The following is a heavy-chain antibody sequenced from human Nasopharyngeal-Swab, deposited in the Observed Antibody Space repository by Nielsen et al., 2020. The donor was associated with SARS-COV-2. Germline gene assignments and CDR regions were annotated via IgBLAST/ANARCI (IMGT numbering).Heavy chain of an antibody. CDR1: GFTFSSYW. CDR2: IKQDGREK. V-gene: IGHV3-7*01. D-gene: IGHD6-6*01. CDR3: ARDTYSSSSQLYYYGMDV. J-gene: IGHJ6*02. Sequence: GGSLRLSCAASGFTFSSYWMSWVRQAPGKGLEWVANIKQDGREKYYVDSVKGRFTISRDNAKNSLYLQMNSRRAEDTAVYYCARDTYSSSSQLYYYGMDVWGQGTTVTVSS.